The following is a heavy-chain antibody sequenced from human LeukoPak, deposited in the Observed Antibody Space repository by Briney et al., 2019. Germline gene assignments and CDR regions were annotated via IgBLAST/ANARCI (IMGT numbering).Heavy chain of an antibody. CDR2: IYTSGST. CDR3: ASTRVVVVPAAMHRFDP. Sequence: PSETLSLTCTVSGGSISSYYWSWIRQPAGKGLEWIGRIYTSGSTNYNPSLKSRVTMSVDTSKNQFSLKLSSVTAADTAVYYCASTRVVVVPAAMHRFDPWGQGTLVTVSS. CDR1: GGSISSYY. D-gene: IGHD2-2*01. J-gene: IGHJ5*02. V-gene: IGHV4-4*07.